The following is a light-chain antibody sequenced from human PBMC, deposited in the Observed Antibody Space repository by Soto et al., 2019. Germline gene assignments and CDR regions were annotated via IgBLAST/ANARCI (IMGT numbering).Light chain of an antibody. CDR2: AAS. Sequence: DIQMTQSPGSLSSCLGGIVTISCQASQGISRSLAWYQQKPGKAPKLLIYAASSLQSGVPSRFSGSGFGTDFTLTISSLQPEDSAIYYCQQADTFPITFGQGTRLEIK. CDR1: QGISRS. J-gene: IGKJ5*01. V-gene: IGKV1D-12*01. CDR3: QQADTFPIT.